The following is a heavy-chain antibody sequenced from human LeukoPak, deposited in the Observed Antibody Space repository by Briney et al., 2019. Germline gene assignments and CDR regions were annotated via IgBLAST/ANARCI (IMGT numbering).Heavy chain of an antibody. CDR1: GGTFTSYA. CDR3: ATYVDTAMVVDAFDI. J-gene: IGHJ3*02. V-gene: IGHV1-69*06. Sequence: GASVKVSCKASGGTFTSYAISWVRQAPGQGLEWMGGIIPIFGTANYAQKFQGRVTITADKSTSTAYMELSSLRSEDTAVYYCATYVDTAMVVDAFDIWGQGTMVTVSS. D-gene: IGHD5-18*01. CDR2: IIPIFGTA.